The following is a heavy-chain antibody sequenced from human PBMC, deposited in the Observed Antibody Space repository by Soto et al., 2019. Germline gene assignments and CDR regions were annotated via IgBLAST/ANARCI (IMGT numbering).Heavy chain of an antibody. Sequence: LSLTCTVSGGSISSYYWSWIRQPPGKGLEWIGYIYYSGSTNYNPSLKSRVTISVDTSTSTAYMELSSLRSEDTAVYYCARALGGYVDTAMGTFDYWGQGTLVTVSS. CDR1: GGSISSYY. J-gene: IGHJ4*02. V-gene: IGHV4-59*01. D-gene: IGHD5-18*01. CDR2: IYYSGST. CDR3: ARALGGYVDTAMGTFDY.